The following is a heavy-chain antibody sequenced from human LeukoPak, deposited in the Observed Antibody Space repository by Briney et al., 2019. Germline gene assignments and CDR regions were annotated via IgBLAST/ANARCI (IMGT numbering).Heavy chain of an antibody. D-gene: IGHD6-19*01. CDR3: VKDWGRGWYRFDC. Sequence: GESLRLSCSASGFTVSSYALHWVRQAPGKGLESVSAISSNGGSTSYADSVKGRFTISRDNSKDTLYLQMSSLRAEDTAVYYCVKDWGRGWYRFDCWGQGTLVTVSS. V-gene: IGHV3-64D*09. CDR2: ISSNGGST. J-gene: IGHJ4*02. CDR1: GFTVSSYA.